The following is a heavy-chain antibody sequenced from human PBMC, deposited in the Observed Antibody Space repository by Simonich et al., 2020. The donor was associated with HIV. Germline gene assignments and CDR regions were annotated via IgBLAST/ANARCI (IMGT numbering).Heavy chain of an antibody. Sequence: EVQLVESGGGLVQPGWSLRLSCVASGFIFSNYGMNWIRQAPGKVLEWVAHIRQYGSEKYYVDSVNGRFTISRANTKNSLYLQMNSLRADDTAVYYCARGGYGFVYVDYWGQGTLVTVSS. CDR1: GFIFSNYG. D-gene: IGHD5-18*01. CDR3: ARGGYGFVYVDY. CDR2: IRQYGSEK. V-gene: IGHV3-7*01. J-gene: IGHJ4*02.